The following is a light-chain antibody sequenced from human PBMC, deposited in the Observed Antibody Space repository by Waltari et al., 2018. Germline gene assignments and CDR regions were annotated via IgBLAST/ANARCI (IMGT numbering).Light chain of an antibody. CDR2: MGS. V-gene: IGKV2-28*01. CDR3: MQPLETPWT. J-gene: IGKJ1*01. CDR1: QSLLHVDGYNY. Sequence: DIVMTQSPLSLPVTPGEPASISCRSSQSLLHVDGYNYLDWYLQKPGQSPQLLIYMGSNRAAGVPDRCSGSGSGTDFTLKISRVEAEDVGVYYCMQPLETPWTFGQGTKVEIK.